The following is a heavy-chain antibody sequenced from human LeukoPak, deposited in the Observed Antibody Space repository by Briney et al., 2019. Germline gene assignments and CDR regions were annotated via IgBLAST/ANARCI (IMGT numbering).Heavy chain of an antibody. CDR2: INSDGSAT. Sequence: GGSLRLSCAASGFPFSTYWMHWVCQVPGKGLLWVSRINSDGSATIYADSVRGRFTISRDNAKNTLYLQMSGLRVEDTAVYHCASDSPYYGMDVWGQGTTVTVSS. J-gene: IGHJ6*02. CDR3: ASDSPYYGMDV. CDR1: GFPFSTYW. V-gene: IGHV3-74*01.